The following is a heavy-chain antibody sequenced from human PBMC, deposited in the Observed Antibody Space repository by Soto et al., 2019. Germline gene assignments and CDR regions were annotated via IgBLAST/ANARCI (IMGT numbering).Heavy chain of an antibody. D-gene: IGHD5-18*01. J-gene: IGHJ4*02. V-gene: IGHV4-59*01. CDR2: ISYIGTT. Sequence: SETLSLTCTVSGGSISNYYWSWIRQSPGKGLEWIGYISYIGTTNYNPSLKSRVTISVDTSKNQFSLRLTPVTAADTAVYYCVRGGGGYGNGMIDYWGQGTPVTVSS. CDR3: VRGGGGYGNGMIDY. CDR1: GGSISNYY.